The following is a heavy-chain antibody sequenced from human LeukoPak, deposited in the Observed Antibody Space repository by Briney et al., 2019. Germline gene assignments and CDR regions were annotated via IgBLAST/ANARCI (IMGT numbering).Heavy chain of an antibody. V-gene: IGHV3-48*01. J-gene: IGHJ4*02. Sequence: GGSLRLSCAGSGFTFSNYGMDWVGQGPGKGLEWMSYISSSSSSIDYADSVKGRFTISRDNAKHSVFLQMNSLRVEDTAVYYCARGGAARPDYWGQGTLVTVSS. CDR3: ARGGAARPDY. D-gene: IGHD6-6*01. CDR1: GFTFSNYG. CDR2: ISSSSSSI.